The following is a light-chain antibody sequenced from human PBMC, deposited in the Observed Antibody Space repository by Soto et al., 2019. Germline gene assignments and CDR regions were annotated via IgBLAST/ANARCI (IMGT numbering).Light chain of an antibody. J-gene: IGLJ3*02. CDR2: EVT. V-gene: IGLV2-23*02. Sequence: QSALTQPASVSGSPGQSITISCTGTSSDVGSYNLVSWYQQHPGKAPKLMISEVTKRPSGVSNRFSGSKSGNTASLTISGLQAEDESDYYCCSYAGSHTWVFGGGTKLTVL. CDR1: SSDVGSYNL. CDR3: CSYAGSHTWV.